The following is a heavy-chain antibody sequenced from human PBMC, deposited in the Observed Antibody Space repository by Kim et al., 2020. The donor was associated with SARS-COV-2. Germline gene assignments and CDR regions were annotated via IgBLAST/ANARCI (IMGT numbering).Heavy chain of an antibody. V-gene: IGHV3-7*01. CDR3: ARDDGFRSIDH. D-gene: IGHD6-25*01. J-gene: IGHJ4*02. Sequence: YVDSVEDRFTVSRDNAKNSVYLQMNGLRPEDTAVYYCARDDGFRSIDHWGQGILVTVSS.